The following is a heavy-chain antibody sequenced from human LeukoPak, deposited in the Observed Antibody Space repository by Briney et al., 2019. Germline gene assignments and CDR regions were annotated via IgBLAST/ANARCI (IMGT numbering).Heavy chain of an antibody. CDR3: ARGSLSGTYGYYFDY. D-gene: IGHD1-26*01. CDR1: GGSISGYY. Sequence: NPSETLSLTCSVSGGSISGYYCSWIRQSPGKGLEWIGFIYYSGSINYNPSLKSRVTISVDTSKNQFSLKLFSVTAAETAVYHCARGSLSGTYGYYFDYWGQGTLVPVSS. CDR2: IYYSGSI. J-gene: IGHJ4*02. V-gene: IGHV4-59*01.